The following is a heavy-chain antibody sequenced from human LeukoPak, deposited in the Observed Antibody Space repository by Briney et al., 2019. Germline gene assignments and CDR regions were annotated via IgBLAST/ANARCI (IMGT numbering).Heavy chain of an antibody. CDR3: ARGKRIAAAGGFDP. D-gene: IGHD6-13*01. Sequence: SETLSLTCTVSGGSISSYYWSWIRQPPGKGLEGIGYIYYSGSTNYNPSLKSRVTISVDTSKNQFSLKLSSVTAADTAVYYCARGKRIAAAGGFDPWGQGTLVTVSS. CDR1: GGSISSYY. J-gene: IGHJ5*02. V-gene: IGHV4-59*01. CDR2: IYYSGST.